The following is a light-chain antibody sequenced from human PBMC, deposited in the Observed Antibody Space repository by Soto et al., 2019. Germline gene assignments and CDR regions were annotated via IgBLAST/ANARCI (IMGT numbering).Light chain of an antibody. CDR3: GSYTTSSNYV. CDR1: ISDVGSYNY. V-gene: IGLV2-14*03. CDR2: DVS. Sequence: QSVLTQPASVSGSPGQSITISCTGTISDVGSYNYVSWYQQYPGKAPKLMIYDVSTRPSGVSDRFSGSKSGNTASLTISGIRAEDEADYYCGSYTTSSNYVFGDGTKVTVL. J-gene: IGLJ1*01.